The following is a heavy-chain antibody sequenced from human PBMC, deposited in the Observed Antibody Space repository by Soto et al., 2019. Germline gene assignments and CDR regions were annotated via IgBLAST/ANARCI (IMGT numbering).Heavy chain of an antibody. Sequence: EVQLVESGGGLVQPGGSLRLSCAASGFTFSSYSMNWVRQAPGKGLEWASYIRSSSSTIYYADSVKGRFTISSDNAKTSLYLQMNSLRAEDTAVYYFARPRISIADQKLGYYFDYWGQGTLVTVSS. CDR1: GFTFSSYS. J-gene: IGHJ4*02. D-gene: IGHD6-6*01. V-gene: IGHV3-48*01. CDR2: IRSSSSTI. CDR3: ARPRISIADQKLGYYFDY.